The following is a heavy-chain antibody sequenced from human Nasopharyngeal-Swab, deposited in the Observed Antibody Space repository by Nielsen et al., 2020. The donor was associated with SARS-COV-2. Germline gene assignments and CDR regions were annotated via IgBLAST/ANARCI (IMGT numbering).Heavy chain of an antibody. CDR1: GGTFSSYA. D-gene: IGHD1-20*01. J-gene: IGHJ5*02. CDR3: ARAHNWNDYGNWFDP. CDR2: IIPILGIA. V-gene: IGHV1-69*04. Sequence: SVKVSCKASGGTFSSYAISWVRQAPAQGLEWMGRIIPILGIANYAQKFQGRVTITADKSTSTAYMELSSLRSEDTAVYYCARAHNWNDYGNWFDPWGQGTLVTVSP.